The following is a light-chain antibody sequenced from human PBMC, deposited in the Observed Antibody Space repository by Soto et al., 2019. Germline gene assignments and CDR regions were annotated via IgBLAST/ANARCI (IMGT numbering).Light chain of an antibody. CDR3: QELLVPLIS. CDR1: EVISSS. CDR2: AAS. J-gene: IGKJ5*01. V-gene: IGKV1-9*01. Sequence: SLAAVSSNIKENVTITCETSEVISSSLAWYRVKTGKAPKLLIYAASTLESGGPSRFSAIVSGTEFSLTISSLQPEDVASYYCQELLVPLISSGQGT.